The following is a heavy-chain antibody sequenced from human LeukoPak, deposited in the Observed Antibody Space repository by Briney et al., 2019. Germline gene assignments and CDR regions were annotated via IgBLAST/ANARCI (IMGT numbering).Heavy chain of an antibody. CDR3: ARDGAAAASGTWA. Sequence: GESLRPSCAASEFTVGNNYMNWVRQAPGKGLEWISLIYSGGRTHYADSVKGRFTISRDNSKNTLYLQMDNLRAEDTAVYYCARDGAAAASGTWAWGQGTLVTVSS. V-gene: IGHV3-53*01. CDR1: EFTVGNNY. J-gene: IGHJ5*02. D-gene: IGHD6-13*01. CDR2: IYSGGRT.